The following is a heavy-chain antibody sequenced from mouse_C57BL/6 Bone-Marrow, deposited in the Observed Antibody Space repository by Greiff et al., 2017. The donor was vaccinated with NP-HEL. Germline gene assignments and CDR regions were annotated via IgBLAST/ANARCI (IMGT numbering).Heavy chain of an antibody. V-gene: IGHV3-6*01. Sequence: DVKLQESGPGLVKPSQSLSLTCSVTGYSITSGYYWNWIRQFPGNKLEWMGYISYDGSNNYNPSLKNRISITRDTSKNQFFLKLNSVTTEDTATYYCARGGSYHSLAYWGQGTLVTVSA. CDR1: GYSITSGYY. J-gene: IGHJ3*01. CDR2: ISYDGSN. CDR3: ARGGSYHSLAY.